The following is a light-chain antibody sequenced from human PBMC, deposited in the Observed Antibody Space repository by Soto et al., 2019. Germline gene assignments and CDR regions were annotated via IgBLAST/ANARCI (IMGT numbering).Light chain of an antibody. V-gene: IGKV4-1*01. Sequence: DIVMTPSPDSLAVSLGERATINCKSSQSVLYSSNNKNYLAWYQQKPGQPPKLLIYWASTWESGVPDRFSGSGSGPDFTLSISSLQAEDVAVYYCQQYDSTPWTFGQGTKVEIK. CDR1: QSVLYSSNNKNY. CDR2: WAS. CDR3: QQYDSTPWT. J-gene: IGKJ1*01.